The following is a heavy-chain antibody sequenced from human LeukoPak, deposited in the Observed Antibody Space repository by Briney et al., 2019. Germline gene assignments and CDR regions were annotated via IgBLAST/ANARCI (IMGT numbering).Heavy chain of an antibody. V-gene: IGHV4-59*02. CDR3: ARVFMHGYSDY. CDR2: IYSSGST. Sequence: SETLSLTCTVSGGSVNNNYRSWIRQSPGKGLEWIGYIYSSGSTKYNPSLTGRLTISIETSKNQFPLRLSSVTAADTAVYYCARVFMHGYSDYWGQGTLVTVSS. J-gene: IGHJ4*02. CDR1: GGSVNNNY.